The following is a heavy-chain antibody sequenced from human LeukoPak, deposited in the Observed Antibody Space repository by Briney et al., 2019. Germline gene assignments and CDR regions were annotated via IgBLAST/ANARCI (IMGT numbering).Heavy chain of an antibody. CDR2: IYSGGST. V-gene: IGHV3-66*01. D-gene: IGHD6-19*01. Sequence: GGSLRLSCAASGFTVSSNYMSWVRQAPGKGLERVSVIYSGGSTYYADSVKGRFTISRDNSKNTLYLQMNSLRAEDTAVYYCARAVAGDFDYWGQGTLVTVSS. CDR1: GFTVSSNY. J-gene: IGHJ4*02. CDR3: ARAVAGDFDY.